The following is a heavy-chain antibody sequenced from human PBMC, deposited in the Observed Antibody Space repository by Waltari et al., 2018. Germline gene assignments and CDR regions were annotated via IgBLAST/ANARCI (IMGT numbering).Heavy chain of an antibody. CDR2: VRRSGRT. Sequence: QLRVQESGPGLVQPSGTLSLTCGVAGYFMIDSDVWHWVRRPPGKGLEWIGQVRRSGRTNYSPSFASRVAVSVDSSRNEFSLRLTFATAADTAVYYCARDRGRGLYLDSWGPGTLVTV. D-gene: IGHD2-15*01. J-gene: IGHJ4*02. CDR1: GYFMIDSDV. CDR3: ARDRGRGLYLDS. V-gene: IGHV4-4*02.